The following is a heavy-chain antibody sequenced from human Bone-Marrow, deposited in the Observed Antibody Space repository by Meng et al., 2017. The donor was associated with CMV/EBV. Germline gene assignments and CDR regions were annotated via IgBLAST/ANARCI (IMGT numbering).Heavy chain of an antibody. CDR2: IYYSGST. V-gene: IGHV4-59*11. Sequence: SEPLSLTCIVFGGSISRHYWTWIRQPPGKGLEYIGYIYYSGSTNYNPSLKSRVTISVDTSKNQFLLKLSAVTAADTRVYYCASLVMASWGYFDYWVQGTLVTVSS. CDR3: ASLVMASWGYFDY. CDR1: GGSISRHY. J-gene: IGHJ4*02. D-gene: IGHD2-21*01.